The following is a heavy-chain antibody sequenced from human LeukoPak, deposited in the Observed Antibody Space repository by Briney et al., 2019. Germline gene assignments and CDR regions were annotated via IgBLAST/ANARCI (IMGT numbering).Heavy chain of an antibody. CDR1: GYTFTSYD. CDR3: ARISLSIAVARSFDY. V-gene: IGHV1-8*02. Sequence: GASVKVSCKASGYTFTSYDINWVRQATGQGLEWMGWMNPNSGNTGYAQKFQGRVTMTTDTSTSTAYMELRSLRSDDTAVYYCARISLSIAVARSFDYWGQGTLVTVSS. D-gene: IGHD6-19*01. J-gene: IGHJ4*02. CDR2: MNPNSGNT.